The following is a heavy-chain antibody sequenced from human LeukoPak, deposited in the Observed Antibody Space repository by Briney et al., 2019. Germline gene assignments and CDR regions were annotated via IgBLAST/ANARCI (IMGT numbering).Heavy chain of an antibody. J-gene: IGHJ1*01. Sequence: EPSETLSLTWTVSGASISSSYCTWIRQPAGEGLEWIGRISSGGSTTYNPSFKSRVTMSLDTSKKQFSLNLTSVTAADTAVYYCARDQTYYFSGGYYYVTYLQHWGQGILVTVSS. D-gene: IGHD3-22*01. CDR1: GASISSSY. CDR2: ISSGGST. V-gene: IGHV4-4*07. CDR3: ARDQTYYFSGGYYYVTYLQH.